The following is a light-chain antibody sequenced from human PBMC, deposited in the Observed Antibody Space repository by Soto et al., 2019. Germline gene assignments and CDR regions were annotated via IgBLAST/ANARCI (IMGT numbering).Light chain of an antibody. CDR3: QQYDNWPPWT. J-gene: IGKJ1*01. V-gene: IGKV3-11*01. CDR1: QSVSSY. CDR2: GTS. Sequence: EIVLTQSPATLSLSPGERATLSCRASQSVSSYLAWYQQKPGQAPRLLIYGTSNRATGIPDRFSGSGSGTDFSLTISSLEPGDFAVYYCQQYDNWPPWTFGQGTKVDIK.